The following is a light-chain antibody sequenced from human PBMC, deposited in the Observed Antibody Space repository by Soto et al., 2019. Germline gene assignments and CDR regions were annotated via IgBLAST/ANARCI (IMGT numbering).Light chain of an antibody. J-gene: IGKJ5*01. V-gene: IGKV3-11*01. CDR1: QSVRNY. CDR2: DAS. Sequence: EIVLTQSPATLSLSPGERATLSCRASQSVRNYLAWYQPKPGQAPRLLIYDASNRATGIPARFSGSGSGTDFTLTISSLEPEDFAVYYCHQRINWPPITFGQGTRLEIK. CDR3: HQRINWPPIT.